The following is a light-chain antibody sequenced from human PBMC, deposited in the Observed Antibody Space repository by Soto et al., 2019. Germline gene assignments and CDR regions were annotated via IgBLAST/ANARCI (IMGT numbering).Light chain of an antibody. CDR3: QQYDTSWT. CDR2: KAS. CDR1: KSLSGR. V-gene: IGKV1-5*03. Sequence: DLQMTQSPSTLSASVGHTVTVTCRASKSLSGRLAWYQQQPGEAPQLLIDKASSLKSGVPSRFSGSGSGTEFTLTLSNLQPDDFATYYCQQYDTSWTFGQGTKVDI. J-gene: IGKJ1*01.